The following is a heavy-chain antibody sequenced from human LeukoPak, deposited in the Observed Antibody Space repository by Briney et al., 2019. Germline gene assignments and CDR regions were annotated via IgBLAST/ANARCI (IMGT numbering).Heavy chain of an antibody. V-gene: IGHV3-7*01. J-gene: IGHJ4*02. D-gene: IGHD2-21*01. CDR2: IKVDGSER. CDR1: GFTFTSYW. CDR3: ARGFLWS. Sequence: GGSLRLSCAASGFTFTSYWMTWVRQAPGKGLEWVANIKVDGSERYYADSVKGRFTISRDNAKNSLFLQMNSLRVEDTAVYYCARGFLWSWGQGTLVTVSS.